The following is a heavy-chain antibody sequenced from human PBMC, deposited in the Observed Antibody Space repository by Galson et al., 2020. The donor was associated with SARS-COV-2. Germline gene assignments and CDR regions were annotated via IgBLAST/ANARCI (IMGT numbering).Heavy chain of an antibody. CDR1: GYTFTSYH. V-gene: IGHV1-46*01. D-gene: IGHD2-21*02. J-gene: IGHJ4*02. CDR2: INPRDDIT. Sequence: ASVKVPCKTSGYTFTSYHLHWVRQAPGQGLEWVGIINPRDDITTYAQKFQGRVTVTRDTSPSTVYMELSSLRREDTAVYFCAREWGDISSSVFDYWGQGTLVTVSS. CDR3: AREWGDISSSVFDY.